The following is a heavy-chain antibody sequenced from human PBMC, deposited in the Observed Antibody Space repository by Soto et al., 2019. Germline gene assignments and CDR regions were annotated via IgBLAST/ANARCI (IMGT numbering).Heavy chain of an antibody. CDR2: IYPSDSTT. CDR3: ARHGFYGDYSSNYFDP. V-gene: IGHV5-51*01. J-gene: IGHJ5*02. CDR1: GYIFTNYW. D-gene: IGHD4-17*01. Sequence: GESLKISCKGSGYIFTNYWIAWVRQMPGKGLEYMGIIYPSDSTTRYSPSFQGQVTISADKSISTAYLQWNSLKASDTAMYYCARHGFYGDYSSNYFDPWGQGTLVTVSS.